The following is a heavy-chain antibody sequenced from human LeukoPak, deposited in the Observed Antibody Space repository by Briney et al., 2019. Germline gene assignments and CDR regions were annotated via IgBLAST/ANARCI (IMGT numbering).Heavy chain of an antibody. D-gene: IGHD3-10*01. Sequence: SVKVSCKASGGTFISYAISWVRQAPGQGLEWMGGIIPIFGTANYAQKFQGRVTITADESTSTAYMELSSLRSEDTAVYYCARVQTMVRGPPHYYYGMDVWGQGTTVTVSS. CDR1: GGTFISYA. CDR2: IIPIFGTA. V-gene: IGHV1-69*01. J-gene: IGHJ6*02. CDR3: ARVQTMVRGPPHYYYGMDV.